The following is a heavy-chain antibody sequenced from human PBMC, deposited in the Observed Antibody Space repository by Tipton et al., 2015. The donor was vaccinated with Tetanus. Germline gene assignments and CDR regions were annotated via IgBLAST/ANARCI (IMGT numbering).Heavy chain of an antibody. J-gene: IGHJ6*02. CDR3: ARDRGVRGGYYYYHGMDV. CDR2: IYYSGST. CDR1: GASISSGGYF. V-gene: IGHV4-31*03. Sequence: TLSLTCSVSGASISSGGYFWNWIRHRPGKGLEWIGYIYYSGSTFYNPSLKSRVNISVDTSQKQISLKVNSVTAADTAVYYCARDRGVRGGYYYYHGMDVWGQGTTVTVSS. D-gene: IGHD3-10*01.